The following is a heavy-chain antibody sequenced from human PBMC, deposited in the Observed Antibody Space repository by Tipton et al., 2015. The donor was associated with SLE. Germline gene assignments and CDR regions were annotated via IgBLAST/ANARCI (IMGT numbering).Heavy chain of an antibody. J-gene: IGHJ6*02. CDR1: GFTFSNYA. CDR3: AKNSFYCSSTSCAGCAGYYYGMDV. CDR2: LSGCGGST. D-gene: IGHD2-2*01. V-gene: IGHV3-23*01. Sequence: SLRLSCAASGFTFSNYAMTWVRQAPGKGLEWVSALSGCGGSTYYADSVKGRFTISRDNPKNTLYLQMNSLRAEDTAVYYCAKNSFYCSSTSCAGCAGYYYGMDVWGQGTTVTVSS.